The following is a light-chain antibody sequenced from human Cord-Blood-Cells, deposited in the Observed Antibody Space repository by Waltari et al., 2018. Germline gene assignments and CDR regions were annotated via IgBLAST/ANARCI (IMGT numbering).Light chain of an antibody. CDR3: SSYTSSSTWV. CDR2: EVS. CDR1: SSDVGSYNR. Sequence: QSALTQPPSVSGSPGQSVTISCTGTSSDVGSYNRFSLYQQPPGTAPNLMIYEVSNRPSGVPDRFSGSKSGNTASLTISGLQAEDEADYYCSSYTSSSTWVFGGGTKLTVL. J-gene: IGLJ3*02. V-gene: IGLV2-18*02.